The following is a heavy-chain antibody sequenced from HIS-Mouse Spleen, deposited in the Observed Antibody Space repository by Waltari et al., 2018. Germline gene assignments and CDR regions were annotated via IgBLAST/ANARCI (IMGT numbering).Heavy chain of an antibody. Sequence: QVQLVESGGGVVQPGRSLRRSCAASGFTFSSDGMHWVRQAPGKGLEWVAVISYDGSNKYYADSVKGRFTISRDNSKNTLYLQMNSLRAEDTAVYYCAKASSGWLDYWGQGTLVTVSS. D-gene: IGHD6-19*01. CDR1: GFTFSSDG. J-gene: IGHJ4*02. CDR3: AKASSGWLDY. V-gene: IGHV3-30*18. CDR2: ISYDGSNK.